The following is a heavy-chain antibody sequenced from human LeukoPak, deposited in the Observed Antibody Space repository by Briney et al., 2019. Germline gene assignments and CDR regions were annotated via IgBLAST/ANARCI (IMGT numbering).Heavy chain of an antibody. CDR1: GFTVSSNY. CDR3: ARETQYYFDY. Sequence: PGGSLRLSSAASGFTVSSNYMSWVRQAPGKGLEWVSVIYSGGSTYYADSVKGRFTISRDNSKNTLYLQMNSLRAEDTAVYYCARETQYYFDYWGQGTLVTVSS. J-gene: IGHJ4*02. CDR2: IYSGGST. V-gene: IGHV3-53*01.